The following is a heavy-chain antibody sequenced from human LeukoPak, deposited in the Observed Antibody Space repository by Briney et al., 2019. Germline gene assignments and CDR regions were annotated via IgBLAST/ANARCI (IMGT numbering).Heavy chain of an antibody. V-gene: IGHV3-21*01. CDR2: ISSRSNHI. Sequence: GGSLRLSCAASGFTFSSFGMSWVRQAPGKGLEWVSFISSRSNHIYYADSVQGRFTISRDSAKNSLFLQMDSLRAEDTAVYFCAGPHCSNGVCHRWYFDLWGRGTLVTVSS. J-gene: IGHJ2*01. D-gene: IGHD2-8*01. CDR1: GFTFSSFG. CDR3: AGPHCSNGVCHRWYFDL.